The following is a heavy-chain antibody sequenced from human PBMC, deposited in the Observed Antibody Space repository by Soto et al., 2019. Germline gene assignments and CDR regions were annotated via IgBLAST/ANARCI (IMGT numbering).Heavy chain of an antibody. D-gene: IGHD6-13*01. CDR2: ISAYNGNT. Sequence: LSCEACRYRFESYGRCWARQANGQGLEWMGWISAYNGNTNYAQKLQGRVTMTTDTSTSTAYMELRSLRSDDTAVYYCARTLPRIAAAGLDYCGQATLVSLSS. CDR1: RYRFESYG. CDR3: ARTLPRIAAAGLDY. J-gene: IGHJ4*02. V-gene: IGHV1-18*04.